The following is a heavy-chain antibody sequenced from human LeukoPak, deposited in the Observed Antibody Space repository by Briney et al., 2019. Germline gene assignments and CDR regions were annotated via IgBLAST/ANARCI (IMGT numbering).Heavy chain of an antibody. CDR3: ARETRWELFDY. Sequence: PGGSLRLSCAASGFTFDDYWMTWVRQAPGKGLEWVANIKHDGTEKYYVDSVKGRFTLSRDNAKNSLYLQMNSLRAEDTAVYYCARETRWELFDYWGQGILVTVSS. D-gene: IGHD1-26*01. CDR2: IKHDGTEK. J-gene: IGHJ4*02. V-gene: IGHV3-7*04. CDR1: GFTFDDYW.